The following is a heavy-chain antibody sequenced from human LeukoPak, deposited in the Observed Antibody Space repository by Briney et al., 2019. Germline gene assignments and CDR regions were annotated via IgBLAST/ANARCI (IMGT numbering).Heavy chain of an antibody. V-gene: IGHV3-15*01. CDR3: AREFDSMMAPPFESSWMALDY. J-gene: IGHJ4*02. Sequence: GGSLRLSCAVSGFTFSNAWMSWVRQAPGKGLEWVGRIKSKTDGGTTDYAAPVKGRFTISRDDSKNTLYLQMNSLRAEDTAVYYCAREFDSMMAPPFESSWMALDYWGQGTLVTVSS. CDR1: GFTFSNAW. CDR2: IKSKTDGGTT. D-gene: IGHD6-13*01.